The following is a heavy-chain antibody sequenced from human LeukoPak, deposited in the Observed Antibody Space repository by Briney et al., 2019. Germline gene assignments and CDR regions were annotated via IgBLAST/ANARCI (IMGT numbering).Heavy chain of an antibody. V-gene: IGHV3-23*01. CDR1: GFTFSSCA. Sequence: SGGSLRLSCVASGFTFSSCAMSWVRQSPGKGLEWISTISGSGDDTYSADSVKGRFTSSRDNSRNTLYLQMHSLRAEDTAIYYCAKDRFGGYYFDYWGQGTLVTVSS. J-gene: IGHJ4*02. D-gene: IGHD3-10*01. CDR3: AKDRFGGYYFDY. CDR2: ISGSGDDT.